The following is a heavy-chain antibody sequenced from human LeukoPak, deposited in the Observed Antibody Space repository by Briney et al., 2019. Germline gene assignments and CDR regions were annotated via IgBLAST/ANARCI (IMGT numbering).Heavy chain of an antibody. J-gene: IGHJ4*02. CDR3: ARGDY. Sequence: SETLSLTCTVSGASINSAGYYWSWIRQLPGKGLEWIGYISYTGSTYYNPSLKSRVIISRDTSKNQFSLKLSSVTPADTAIYYCARGDYWGQGTLVTVSS. CDR1: GASINSAGYY. CDR2: ISYTGST. V-gene: IGHV4-31*03.